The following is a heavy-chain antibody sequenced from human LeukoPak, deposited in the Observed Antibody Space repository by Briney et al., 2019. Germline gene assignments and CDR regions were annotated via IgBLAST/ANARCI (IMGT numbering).Heavy chain of an antibody. CDR3: ARGGSNFDY. CDR2: IIPSGSST. V-gene: IGHV1-46*01. J-gene: IGHJ4*02. Sequence: VASVKVSCKASGYTFTSYYMHWVRQAPGQGLEWVGMIIPSGSSTSYAQKFQGRVTMTRDTSTSTVYMDLSSLTSEDTAVYYCARGGSNFDYWGQGTLVTVSS. D-gene: IGHD6-13*01. CDR1: GYTFTSYY.